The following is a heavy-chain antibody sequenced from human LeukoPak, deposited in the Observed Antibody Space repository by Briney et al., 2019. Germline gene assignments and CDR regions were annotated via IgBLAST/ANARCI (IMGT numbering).Heavy chain of an antibody. CDR2: IWYDGSNK. CDR3: ARVPTVTTTYYYGMDV. J-gene: IGHJ6*04. Sequence: GGSLRLSCAASGFTFSSYGMHWVRQAPGKGLEWVAVIWYDGSNKYYADSVKGRFTISRDNSKNTLYLQMNSLRAEDTAVYYCARVPTVTTTYYYGMDVRGKGTTVTVSS. D-gene: IGHD4-17*01. CDR1: GFTFSSYG. V-gene: IGHV3-33*01.